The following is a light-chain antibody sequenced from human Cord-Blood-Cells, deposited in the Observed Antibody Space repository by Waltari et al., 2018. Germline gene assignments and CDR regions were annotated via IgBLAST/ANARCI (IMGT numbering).Light chain of an antibody. J-gene: IGLJ1*01. CDR1: SSDVGGSNY. Sequence: QSALTQPASVSGSPGQSIPISCTGTSSDVGGSNYVSWYQQHPGKAPKLMIYEVSNRPSGVANRFAGSKSGNTASLTISGLQAEDEADYYCSSYTSSSTPHFGTGTKVTVL. V-gene: IGLV2-14*01. CDR3: SSYTSSSTPH. CDR2: EVS.